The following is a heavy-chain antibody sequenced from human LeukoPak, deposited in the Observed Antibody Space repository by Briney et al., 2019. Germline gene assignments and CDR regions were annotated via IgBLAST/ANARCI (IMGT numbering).Heavy chain of an antibody. D-gene: IGHD5-18*01. J-gene: IGHJ4*02. Sequence: SVKVSCKASGGTFSSYAISWVRQAPGQGLEWMGRIIPIFGTANYAQKFQGRVTITTDESTSTAYMELSSLRSEDTAVYYCASAIVDTDMVMVYWGQGTLVTVSS. CDR1: GGTFSSYA. CDR2: IIPIFGTA. V-gene: IGHV1-69*05. CDR3: ASAIVDTDMVMVY.